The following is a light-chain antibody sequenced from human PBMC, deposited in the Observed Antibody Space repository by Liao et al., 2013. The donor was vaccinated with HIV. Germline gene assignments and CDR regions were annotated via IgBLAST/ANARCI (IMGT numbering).Light chain of an antibody. V-gene: IGLV3-21*01. CDR1: NIGSKS. CDR2: YDN. CDR3: YSAADYNLGV. Sequence: SYELTQPPSVSVAPGATARITCGGDNIGSKSVHWYQQGPGQAPVLVISYDNGRPSGIPERFSGSRSGTTVTLTISGAQVEDEADYYCYSAADYNLGVFGGGTKLTVL. J-gene: IGLJ3*02.